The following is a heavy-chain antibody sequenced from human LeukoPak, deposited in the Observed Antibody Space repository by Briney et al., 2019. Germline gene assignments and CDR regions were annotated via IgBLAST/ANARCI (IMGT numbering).Heavy chain of an antibody. D-gene: IGHD6-6*01. CDR1: GASFSGYY. CDR3: ARGGSSSVFSWFDP. Sequence: SETLSPTCAVYGASFSGYYWNWIRQPPGKGLEWIGEINHSGSTNYNPSLKSRVTISVDTSKNQFSLKLSSVTAADTAVYYRARGGSSSVFSWFDPWGQGTLVTVSS. CDR2: INHSGST. J-gene: IGHJ5*02. V-gene: IGHV4-34*01.